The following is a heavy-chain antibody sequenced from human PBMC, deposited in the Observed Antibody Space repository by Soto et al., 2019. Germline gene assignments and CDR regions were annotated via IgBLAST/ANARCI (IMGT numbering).Heavy chain of an antibody. Sequence: GGSLRLSCAASGFTFSSYAMSWVRQAPGKGLEWVSSITSTGDRAYYADSVKGRFTVSRDNSKNTLYLQMNSLRAEDTAVYYCAKYYMVARSPFDYWGQGTLVTVSS. CDR1: GFTFSSYA. V-gene: IGHV3-23*01. J-gene: IGHJ4*02. CDR3: AKYYMVARSPFDY. D-gene: IGHD3-10*01. CDR2: ITSTGDRA.